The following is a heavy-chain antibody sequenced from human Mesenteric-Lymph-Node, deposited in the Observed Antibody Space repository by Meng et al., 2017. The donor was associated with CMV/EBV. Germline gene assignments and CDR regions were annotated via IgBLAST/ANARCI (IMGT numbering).Heavy chain of an antibody. CDR1: LRTSGVG. J-gene: IGHJ4*02. Sequence: LRTSGVGVGWIRQPPGKALEWLALIYWDDDKRYSPSLKSRLTITKDTSKNQVVLTMTNMDPVDTATYYCAHMGADRDDSSGPYYFDYWGQGTLVTVSS. D-gene: IGHD3-22*01. V-gene: IGHV2-5*02. CDR3: AHMGADRDDSSGPYYFDY. CDR2: IYWDDDK.